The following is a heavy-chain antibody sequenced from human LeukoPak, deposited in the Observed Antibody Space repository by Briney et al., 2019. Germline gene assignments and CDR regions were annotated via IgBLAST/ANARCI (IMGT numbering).Heavy chain of an antibody. CDR3: AKAYSGSYSLWDY. Sequence: GGSLRLSCAASGFTFSSYAMSWVRQAPGKELEWVLAISGSGGSTYYADSVKGRFTISRDNSKNTLYLQMNSLRAEDTAVYYCAKAYSGSYSLWDYWGQGTLVTVSS. CDR2: ISGSGGST. J-gene: IGHJ4*02. V-gene: IGHV3-23*01. CDR1: GFTFSSYA. D-gene: IGHD1-26*01.